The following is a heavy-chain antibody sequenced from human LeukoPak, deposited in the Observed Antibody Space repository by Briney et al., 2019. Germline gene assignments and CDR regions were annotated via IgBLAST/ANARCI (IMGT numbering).Heavy chain of an antibody. J-gene: IGHJ4*02. V-gene: IGHV4-34*01. CDR3: ARGRYGSRYDSSGYYSKTVDY. D-gene: IGHD3-22*01. Sequence: PSETLSLTCAVYGGSFSGYCWSWIRQPPGKGLEWSGEINHSGSTQYHPPLKSRVTISVDASNNQFSLKLSSVTAADTAVYYCARGRYGSRYDSSGYYSKTVDYWGQGTLVTVSS. CDR1: GGSFSGYC. CDR2: INHSGST.